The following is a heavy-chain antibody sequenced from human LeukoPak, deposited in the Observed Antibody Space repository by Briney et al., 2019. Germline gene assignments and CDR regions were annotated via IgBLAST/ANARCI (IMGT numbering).Heavy chain of an antibody. D-gene: IGHD3-22*01. V-gene: IGHV3-23*01. CDR2: ISGSGGST. Sequence: HPGGSLRLSCAASGFTFSSYAMSWVRRAPGKGLEWVSAISGSGGSTYYADSVKGRFTISRDNSKNTLYLQMNSLRAEDTAVYYCAAYYYDSSGYYYRPTGALGYWGQGTLVTVSS. CDR3: AAYYYDSSGYYYRPTGALGY. J-gene: IGHJ4*02. CDR1: GFTFSSYA.